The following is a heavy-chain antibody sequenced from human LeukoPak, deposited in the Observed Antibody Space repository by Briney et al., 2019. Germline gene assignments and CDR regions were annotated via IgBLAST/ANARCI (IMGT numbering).Heavy chain of an antibody. CDR2: IWYDGGNK. V-gene: IGHV3-33*06. CDR1: GFTFSSYG. CDR3: AKDPRHNYYGSGSYCGVCYFDY. D-gene: IGHD3-10*01. J-gene: IGHJ4*02. Sequence: GGSLRLSCAASGFTFSSYGMHWVRQAPGKGLEWVAVIWYDGGNKYYADSVKGRFTISRDNSKNTLYLQMNSLRAEDTAVYYCAKDPRHNYYGSGSYCGVCYFDYWGQGTLVTVSS.